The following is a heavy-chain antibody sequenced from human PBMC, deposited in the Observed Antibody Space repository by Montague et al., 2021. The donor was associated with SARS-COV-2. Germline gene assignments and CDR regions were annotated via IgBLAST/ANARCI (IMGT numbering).Heavy chain of an antibody. V-gene: IGHV3-21*01. CDR1: GFTFSYFE. CDR3: ATDLLTPTWGSRTFSDGMDD. CDR2: ITSKIGST. D-gene: IGHD2/OR15-2a*01. Sequence: SLRRSCAASGFTFSYFEINWCRRAPGKGLEGVASITSKIGSTYYSESFECLFTVSRDNAKNTLYLQMNSLTAEDAAVDYCATDLLTPTWGSRTFSDGMDDWGQGTMVTVSS. J-gene: IGHJ6*02.